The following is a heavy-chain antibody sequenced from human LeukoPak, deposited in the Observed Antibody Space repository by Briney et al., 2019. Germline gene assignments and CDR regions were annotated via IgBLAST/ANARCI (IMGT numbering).Heavy chain of an antibody. V-gene: IGHV4-61*05. Sequence: PSETLSLTCTVSGGSISSSSYYWTWIRQPPGKGLEWIGYIYDSGTTNYNPSLKSRVTISEDTSKNQFSLKLSSVTAADTAVYYCARGRGVGATAYFDYLGQGTLVTVSP. CDR1: GGSISSSSYY. D-gene: IGHD1-26*01. CDR2: IYDSGTT. CDR3: ARGRGVGATAYFDY. J-gene: IGHJ4*02.